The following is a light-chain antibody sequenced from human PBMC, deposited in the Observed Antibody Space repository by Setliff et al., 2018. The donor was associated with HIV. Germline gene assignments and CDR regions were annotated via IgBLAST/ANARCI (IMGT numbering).Light chain of an antibody. CDR1: KIGRKS. CDR3: QVWDNNGDFYV. CDR2: DDS. V-gene: IGLV3-21*03. J-gene: IGLJ1*01. Sequence: YELTQPPSVSVAPGKTARITCGGNKIGRKSVHWYQQKPGQAPVLVVYDDSDQPSKISERFSGSKSGNMATLTINRVEAGDEADYYCQVWDNNGDFYVFGSGTKVTV.